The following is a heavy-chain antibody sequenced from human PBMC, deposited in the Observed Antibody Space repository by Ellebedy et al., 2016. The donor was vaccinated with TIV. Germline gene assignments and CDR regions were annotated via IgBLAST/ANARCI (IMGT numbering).Heavy chain of an antibody. CDR3: ATSDWFSSSSFDY. J-gene: IGHJ4*01. Sequence: SETLSLXXGVSGASMNSGPYYWSWIRQPAGQGLEWLGRIYASGTTTYNPSLKSRIGMSIDTYKNQFSLSLTSVTAADTAVYYCATSDWFSSSSFDYWGRGIPVTVSS. CDR2: IYASGTT. D-gene: IGHD6-6*01. V-gene: IGHV4-61*02. CDR1: GASMNSGPYY.